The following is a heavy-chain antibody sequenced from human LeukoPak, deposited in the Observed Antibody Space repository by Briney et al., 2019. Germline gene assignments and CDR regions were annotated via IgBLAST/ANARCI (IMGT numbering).Heavy chain of an antibody. D-gene: IGHD3-10*01. V-gene: IGHV1-18*01. Sequence: ASVKISCKASGYTFTSYGISWVRQAPGQGLEWMGWISAYNGNTNYAQKLQGRVTMTTDTSTSTAYMELRSLRSDDTAMYYCARDPLITMVRGATDYYYGMDVWGQGTTVTVSS. CDR2: ISAYNGNT. CDR1: GYTFTSYG. J-gene: IGHJ6*02. CDR3: ARDPLITMVRGATDYYYGMDV.